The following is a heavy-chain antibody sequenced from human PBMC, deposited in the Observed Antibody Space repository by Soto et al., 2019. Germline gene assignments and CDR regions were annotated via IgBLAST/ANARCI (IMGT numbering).Heavy chain of an antibody. D-gene: IGHD3-3*01. CDR3: ARATTYDFQPGMDV. J-gene: IGHJ6*02. Sequence: ASVKVSCKASGGTFSSYAISWVRQAPGQGLGWMGGIIPIFGTANYAQKFQGRVTITADESTSTAYMELSSLRSEDTAVYYCARATTYDFQPGMDVWGQGTTVTVSS. CDR2: IIPIFGTA. CDR1: GGTFSSYA. V-gene: IGHV1-69*13.